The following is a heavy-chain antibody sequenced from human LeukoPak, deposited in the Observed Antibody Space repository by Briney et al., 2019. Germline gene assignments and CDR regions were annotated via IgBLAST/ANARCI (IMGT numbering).Heavy chain of an antibody. Sequence: GASVKVSCKASGYTFTGYYMHWVRQAPGQGLEWMGWINPNSGGTNYAQKFQGRVTMTRDTSISTAYVELSRLRSDDTAVYYCARDLLILGVVIRNWFDPWGRGTVVTVSS. V-gene: IGHV1-2*02. CDR2: INPNSGGT. CDR1: GYTFTGYY. D-gene: IGHD3-3*01. J-gene: IGHJ5*02. CDR3: ARDLLILGVVIRNWFDP.